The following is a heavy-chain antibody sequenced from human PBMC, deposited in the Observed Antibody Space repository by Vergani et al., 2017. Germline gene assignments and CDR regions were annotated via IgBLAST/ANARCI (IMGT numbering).Heavy chain of an antibody. D-gene: IGHD2-8*01. V-gene: IGHV3-33*01. Sequence: QVQLVESGGGVVQPGRSLRLSCAASGFTFSSYGMHWVRQAPGKGLEWVAVIWYDGSNKYYADSVKGRFTISRDNSKNTLYLQMNSLRAEDTDVYYCARAYLDCTNGVCTDHYFDYWGQGTLVTVSS. CDR3: ARAYLDCTNGVCTDHYFDY. CDR2: IWYDGSNK. J-gene: IGHJ4*02. CDR1: GFTFSSYG.